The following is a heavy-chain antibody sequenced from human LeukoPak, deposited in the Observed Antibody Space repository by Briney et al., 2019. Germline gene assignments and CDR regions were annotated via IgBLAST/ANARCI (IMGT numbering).Heavy chain of an antibody. Sequence: GASVKVSCKVSGYTLTELSMHWVRQAPGKGLEWMGGIIPIFGTANYAQKFQGRVTITADESTSTAYMELSSLRSEDTAVYYCARDQGGNYYYYYMDVWGKGTTVTVSS. D-gene: IGHD3-16*01. CDR1: GYTLTELS. V-gene: IGHV1-69*13. CDR3: ARDQGGNYYYYYMDV. CDR2: IIPIFGTA. J-gene: IGHJ6*03.